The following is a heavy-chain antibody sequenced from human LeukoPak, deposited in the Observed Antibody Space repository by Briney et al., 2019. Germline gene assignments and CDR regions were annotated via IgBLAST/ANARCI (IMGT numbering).Heavy chain of an antibody. V-gene: IGHV1-18*01. CDR3: ARDRRGRITMIVAPRDYFDY. CDR1: GYAFNRYG. Sequence: GASVKVSCKTSGYAFNRYGISWVRQAPGQGLEWMGWISAYNGNTNYAQKLQGRVTMTTDTSTSTAYMELRSLRSDDTAVYYCARDRRGRITMIVAPRDYFDYWGQGTLVTVSS. J-gene: IGHJ4*02. D-gene: IGHD3-22*01. CDR2: ISAYNGNT.